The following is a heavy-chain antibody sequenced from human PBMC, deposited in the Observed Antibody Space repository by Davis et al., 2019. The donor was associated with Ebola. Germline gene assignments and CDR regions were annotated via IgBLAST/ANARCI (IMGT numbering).Heavy chain of an antibody. CDR3: AKSDDNSYYYYMDV. V-gene: IGHV3-30*02. CDR1: GFTFSSYG. CDR2: IRYDGSNK. J-gene: IGHJ6*03. Sequence: PGGSLRLSCAASGFTFSSYGMHWVRQAPGKGLEWVAFIRYDGSNKYYADSVKGRFTISRDNSKNTLYLQMNSLRAEDTAVYYCAKSDDNSYYYYMDVWGKGTTVTVSS. D-gene: IGHD3-22*01.